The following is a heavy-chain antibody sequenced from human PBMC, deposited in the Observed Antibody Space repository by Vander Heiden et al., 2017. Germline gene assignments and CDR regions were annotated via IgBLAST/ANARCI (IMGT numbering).Heavy chain of an antibody. CDR2: ISSSSSYI. V-gene: IGHV3-21*01. Sequence: EVQLVESGGGLVKPGGSLRLSCAASGFTFSSYSMNWVRQAPGKGLEWVSSISSSSSYIYYADSGKGRFTISRDNAKNSLYMQMNRLRAEETAVYYCATDNDSSSWNNWFDPWGQGTMVTVYS. D-gene: IGHD6-13*01. CDR1: GFTFSSYS. CDR3: ATDNDSSSWNNWFDP. J-gene: IGHJ5*02.